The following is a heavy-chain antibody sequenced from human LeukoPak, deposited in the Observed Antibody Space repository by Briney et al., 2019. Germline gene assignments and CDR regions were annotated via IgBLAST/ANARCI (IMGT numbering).Heavy chain of an antibody. V-gene: IGHV4-39*07. Sequence: SETLSLTCAVSGGSISSSNWWTWIRQPPGKGLEWIGSIYYSGSTYYNPSLKSRVTISVDTSKNQFSLKLSSVTAADTAVYYCARVPRLRYFDWFHFDYWGQGTLVTVSS. CDR3: ARVPRLRYFDWFHFDY. J-gene: IGHJ4*02. CDR2: IYYSGST. D-gene: IGHD3-9*01. CDR1: GGSISSSNW.